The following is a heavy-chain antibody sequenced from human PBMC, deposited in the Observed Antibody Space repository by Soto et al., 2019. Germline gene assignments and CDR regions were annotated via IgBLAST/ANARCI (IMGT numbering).Heavy chain of an antibody. V-gene: IGHV1-8*01. D-gene: IGHD2-2*01. CDR1: GYTFTRYY. CDR3: VVQLQYCYYGMDV. J-gene: IGHJ6*02. CDR2: MNPNSGNT. Sequence: ASVNVSFKAAGYTFTRYYINWVRQATGQWLELMGWMNPNSGNTGYAQKFQGRVTMTINTSITTAYMQLSSLRSDATAVYYCVVQLQYCYYGMDVWGQGTTVTVSS.